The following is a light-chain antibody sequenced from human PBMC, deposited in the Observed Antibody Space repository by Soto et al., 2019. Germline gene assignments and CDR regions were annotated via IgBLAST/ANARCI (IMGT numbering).Light chain of an antibody. J-gene: IGKJ1*01. V-gene: IGKV3-15*01. CDR3: QQYNDWPPT. CDR1: QTVSSN. CDR2: GAS. Sequence: EIVMAQSPAVLSVSPGERATLSCRASQTVSSNLAWYQQKFGQAPRLLIYGASTRATGIPARFSGSGSGTEFTLTISSLQSEDFAVYNCQQYNDWPPTFGQGTKVDIK.